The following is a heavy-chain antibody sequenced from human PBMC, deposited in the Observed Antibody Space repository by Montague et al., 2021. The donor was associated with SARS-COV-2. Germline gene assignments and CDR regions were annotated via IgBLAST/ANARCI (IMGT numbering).Heavy chain of an antibody. CDR2: INDRGVTNY. CDR3: ARGRIELSMIVVVMTGASYYMDV. D-gene: IGHD3-22*01. V-gene: IGHV4-34*01. CDR1: GASFSGFF. J-gene: IGHJ6*03. Sequence: SETLSLTCTVYGASFSGFFWSWIRHPPGKGLEWIAEINDRGVTNYNYNPSLGSRVTISADTSKNQFSLKLRSVTAADTAVYYCARGRIELSMIVVVMTGASYYMDVWGKGTTVPVPS.